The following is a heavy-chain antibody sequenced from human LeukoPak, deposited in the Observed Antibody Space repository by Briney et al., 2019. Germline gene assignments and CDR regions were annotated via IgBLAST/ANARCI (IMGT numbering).Heavy chain of an antibody. Sequence: PSETLSLTCAVYGVSFSGYYWSWIRQPPGKGLEWIGEINHSGSTNYNPSLKSRVTISVDTSKNQFSLKLSSVTAADTAVYYCARSGYYMNAFDIWGQGTMVTVSS. CDR3: ARSGYYMNAFDI. CDR1: GVSFSGYY. V-gene: IGHV4-34*01. CDR2: INHSGST. D-gene: IGHD3-3*01. J-gene: IGHJ3*02.